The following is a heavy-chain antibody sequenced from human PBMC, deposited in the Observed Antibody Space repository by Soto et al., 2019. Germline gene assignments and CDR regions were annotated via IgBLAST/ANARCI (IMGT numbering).Heavy chain of an antibody. J-gene: IGHJ4*02. D-gene: IGHD4-17*01. Sequence: QVQLVQSGAEVKKPGSSVKVSCKASGGTFSSYTISWVRQAPGQGLEWMGRIIPILGIANYAQKFQGRVTITADKSTSTAYMELSSLRSEDTAVYYCARFLMTTVTHNENWGQGTLVTVSS. V-gene: IGHV1-69*02. CDR1: GGTFSSYT. CDR2: IIPILGIA. CDR3: ARFLMTTVTHNEN.